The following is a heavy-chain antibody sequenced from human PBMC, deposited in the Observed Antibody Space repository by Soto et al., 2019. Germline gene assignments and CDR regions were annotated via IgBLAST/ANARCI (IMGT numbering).Heavy chain of an antibody. CDR2: ISSSSSYI. CDR3: ARDLPRDYVYYYYGMDV. CDR1: GFTFSSYS. V-gene: IGHV3-21*01. D-gene: IGHD4-17*01. Sequence: PGGSLRLSCAASGFTFSSYSMNWVRQAPGKGLEWVSSISSSSSYIYYADSVKGRFTISRDNAKNSLYLQMNSPRAEDTAVYYCARDLPRDYVYYYYGMDVWGQGTTVTVSS. J-gene: IGHJ6*02.